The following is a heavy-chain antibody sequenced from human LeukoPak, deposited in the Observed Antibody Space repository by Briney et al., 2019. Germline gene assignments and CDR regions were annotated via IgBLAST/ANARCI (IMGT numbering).Heavy chain of an antibody. D-gene: IGHD1-26*01. J-gene: IGHJ4*02. CDR3: ASATGVGAASF. Sequence: GGSLRLSCAASGFIFSNFEMNWVRQAPGKGLVWVSRLNSDGSSTNYADSVRGRFTISRDNARNTLYLQMNSLRAEDTGVYYCASATGVGAASFWGQGTLVTVSS. V-gene: IGHV3-74*01. CDR2: LNSDGSST. CDR1: GFIFSNFE.